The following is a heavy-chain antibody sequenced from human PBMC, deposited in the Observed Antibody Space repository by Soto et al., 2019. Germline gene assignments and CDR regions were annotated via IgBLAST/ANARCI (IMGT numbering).Heavy chain of an antibody. V-gene: IGHV3-23*01. CDR3: ANRHGGKLENWHVDV. CDR1: GFTFRDHA. CDR2: ISSNGGGT. J-gene: IGHJ2*01. D-gene: IGHD3-16*01. Sequence: EVQLLESGGGLVQPGGSLRLSCAASGFTFRDHAMSWVRQAPGKGLQWVSDISSNGGGTFYADSVKGRFTISRDNSKNTLHLQMNRLRDEDTAIYYCANRHGGKLENWHVDVWGRGSLVTVSS.